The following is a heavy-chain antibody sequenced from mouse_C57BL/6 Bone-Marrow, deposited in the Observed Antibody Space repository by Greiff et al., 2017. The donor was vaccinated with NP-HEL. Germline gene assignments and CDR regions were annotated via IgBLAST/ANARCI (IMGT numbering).Heavy chain of an antibody. CDR3: ARGLPGAY. CDR1: GFTFSDYY. CDR2: ISNGGGST. Sequence: EVMLVESGGGLVQPGGSLKLSCAASGFTFSDYYMYWVRQTPEKRLEWVAYISNGGGSTYYPDTVKGRFTISRDNAKNTLYLQMSRLKSEDTAMYYCARGLPGAYWGQGTLVTVSA. J-gene: IGHJ3*01. V-gene: IGHV5-12*01.